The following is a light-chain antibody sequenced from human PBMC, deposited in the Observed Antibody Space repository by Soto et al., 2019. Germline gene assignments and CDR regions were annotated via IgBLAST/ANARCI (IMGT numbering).Light chain of an antibody. CDR1: QGIRND. CDR2: DAS. CDR3: LQDYNYPWT. Sequence: AIQMTQSPSSLSASLGDRVTITCRASQGIRNDLGWYQQKPGKAPKLLIYDASSLHSGVASRFSGRGSGTDFALTIRGLPPEDFATYYFLQDYNYPWTFGQGTKVDIK. V-gene: IGKV1-6*01. J-gene: IGKJ1*01.